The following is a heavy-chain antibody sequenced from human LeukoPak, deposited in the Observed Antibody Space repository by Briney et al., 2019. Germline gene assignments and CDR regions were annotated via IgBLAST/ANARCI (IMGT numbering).Heavy chain of an antibody. J-gene: IGHJ4*02. D-gene: IGHD4-11*01. Sequence: GGSLRLSCAASGFTFSSYWMHWVRQAPGKGRVWVSRINSDGSSTSYAASVKGRFTISRDNAKNTLYLQMNSLRAEDTAVYYCARDWSLTTGIDYWGQGTLVAVSS. CDR1: GFTFSSYW. CDR3: ARDWSLTTGIDY. V-gene: IGHV3-74*01. CDR2: INSDGSST.